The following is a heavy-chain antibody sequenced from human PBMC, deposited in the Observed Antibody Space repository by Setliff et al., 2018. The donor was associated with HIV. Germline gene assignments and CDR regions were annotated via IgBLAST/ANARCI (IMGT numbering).Heavy chain of an antibody. V-gene: IGHV3-23*01. D-gene: IGHD3-16*01. CDR2: ISGSESGI. CDR3: AKGFYGNNYYYFYYMDV. CDR1: GFTFSSHA. Sequence: GESLRLSCEVSGFTFSSHAMSWVRQAPGKGLEWVSSISGSESGISYADPVKGRFTISRDNFKNTLYSQMNSLRVEDTAVYYCAKGFYGNNYYYFYYMDVWGKGTTVTVSS. J-gene: IGHJ6*03.